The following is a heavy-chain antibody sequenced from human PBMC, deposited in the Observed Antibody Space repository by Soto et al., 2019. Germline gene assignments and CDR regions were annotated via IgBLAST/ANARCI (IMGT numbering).Heavy chain of an antibody. D-gene: IGHD3-3*01. CDR3: ARSYYDFWSGYPPPDHYYYGMDV. J-gene: IGHJ6*02. CDR2: INPNSGGT. V-gene: IGHV1-2*02. CDR1: GYTFTGYY. Sequence: ASVKVSCKASGYTFTGYYMHWVRQAPGQGLAWMGWINPNSGGTNYAQKFQGRVTMTRDTSISTAYIELSRLRSDDTAVYYCARSYYDFWSGYPPPDHYYYGMDVWGQGTTVTVSS.